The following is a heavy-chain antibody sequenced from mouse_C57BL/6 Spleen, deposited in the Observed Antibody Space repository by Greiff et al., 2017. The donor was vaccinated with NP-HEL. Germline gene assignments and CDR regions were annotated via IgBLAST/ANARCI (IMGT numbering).Heavy chain of an antibody. V-gene: IGHV14-3*01. CDR3: ARIITTVVATDYYAMDY. CDR1: GFNIKNTY. J-gene: IGHJ4*01. D-gene: IGHD1-1*01. CDR2: IDPANGNT. Sequence: EVQLVESVAELVRPGASVKLSCTASGFNIKNTYMHWVKQRPEQGLEWIGRIDPANGNTKYAPKFQGKATITADTSSNTAYLQLSSLTSDDTAIYYCARIITTVVATDYYAMDYWGQGTSVTVSS.